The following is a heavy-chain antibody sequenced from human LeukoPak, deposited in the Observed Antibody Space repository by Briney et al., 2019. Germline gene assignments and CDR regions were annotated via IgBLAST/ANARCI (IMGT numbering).Heavy chain of an antibody. V-gene: IGHV1-8*01. D-gene: IGHD4-11*01. CDR1: GYTFTRYG. CDR3: ARGRVNYGY. J-gene: IGHJ4*02. Sequence: ASVKVSCKASGYTFTRYGITWVRQATGQGLEWMGWMNPNSGNTGYAQKFQGRVTMTRNTSISTGYMELSSLRSEDTAVYYCARGRVNYGYWGQGTLVTVSS. CDR2: MNPNSGNT.